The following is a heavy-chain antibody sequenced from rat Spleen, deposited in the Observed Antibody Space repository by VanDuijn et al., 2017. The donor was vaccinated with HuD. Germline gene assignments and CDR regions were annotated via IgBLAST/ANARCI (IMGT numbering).Heavy chain of an antibody. CDR1: GFTFSNYD. Sequence: EVQLVESGGGLVQPGRSLKLSCAASGFTFSNYDMAWVRQDSTKGLEWVTSISPSGGATYYRDSVKGRFTISRDNAKSTLYLQMDSLRSEDTATYYCARRYDFDYWGQGVMVTVSS. V-gene: IGHV5-25*01. CDR3: ARRYDFDY. CDR2: ISPSGGAT. D-gene: IGHD1-11*01. J-gene: IGHJ2*01.